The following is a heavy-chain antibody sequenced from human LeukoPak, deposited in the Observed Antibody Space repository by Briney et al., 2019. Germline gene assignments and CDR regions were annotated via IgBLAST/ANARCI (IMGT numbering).Heavy chain of an antibody. J-gene: IGHJ4*02. V-gene: IGHV3-23*01. CDR2: ISASGAGT. CDR3: AREGARGSGSYYNVKDY. Sequence: GESLRLSCSVSGFTFSSYAVSWVRQAPGKGLEWVSSISASGAGTYYADSVKGRFTISRDNSKNTLYLQMNSLRAEGTAVYYCAREGARGSGSYYNVKDYWGQGSLVTVSS. CDR1: GFTFSSYA. D-gene: IGHD3-10*01.